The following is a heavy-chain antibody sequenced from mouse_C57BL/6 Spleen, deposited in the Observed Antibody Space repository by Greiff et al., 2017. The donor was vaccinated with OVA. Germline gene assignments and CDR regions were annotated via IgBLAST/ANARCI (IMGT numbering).Heavy chain of an antibody. J-gene: IGHJ4*01. CDR2: ISNLAYSI. V-gene: IGHV5-15*01. D-gene: IGHD1-1*01. Sequence: EVKLMESGGGLVQPGGSLKLSCAASGFTFSDYGMAWVRQAPRKGPEWVAFISNLAYSIYYADTVTGRFTISRENAKNTLYLEMSSLRSEDTAMYYCARRGYGSSLYAMDYWGQGTSVTVSS. CDR1: GFTFSDYG. CDR3: ARRGYGSSLYAMDY.